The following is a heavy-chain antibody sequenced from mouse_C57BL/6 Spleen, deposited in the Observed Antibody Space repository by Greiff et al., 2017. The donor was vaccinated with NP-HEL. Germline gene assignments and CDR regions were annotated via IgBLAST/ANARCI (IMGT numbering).Heavy chain of an antibody. Sequence: VQLQQPGAELVRPGTSVKLSCKASGYTFTSYWMHWVKQRPGQGLEWIGVIDPSDSYTNYNQKFKGKATLTVDTSSSTAYTQLSSLTSEDSAVYYCARSFYYGSSYDYAMDYWGQGTSVTVSS. CDR1: GYTFTSYW. CDR2: IDPSDSYT. V-gene: IGHV1-59*01. CDR3: ARSFYYGSSYDYAMDY. J-gene: IGHJ4*01. D-gene: IGHD1-1*01.